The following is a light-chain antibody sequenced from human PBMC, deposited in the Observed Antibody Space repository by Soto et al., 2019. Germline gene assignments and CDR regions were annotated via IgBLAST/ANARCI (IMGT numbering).Light chain of an antibody. CDR3: QQYNNWLKWT. J-gene: IGKJ1*01. V-gene: IGKV3-15*01. Sequence: EIVITQSPATLSVSPGERATLSCTASQSISSNLAWYQQKPGQGPRLLIYDASTRATGIPARSSGSGSGTDFTLTISSLQSEDFAVYYCQQYNNWLKWTFGQGTKVDIK. CDR1: QSISSN. CDR2: DAS.